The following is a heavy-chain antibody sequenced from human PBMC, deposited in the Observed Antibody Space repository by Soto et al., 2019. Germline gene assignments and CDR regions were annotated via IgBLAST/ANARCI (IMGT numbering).Heavy chain of an antibody. J-gene: IGHJ5*01. CDR3: ARRVCSSTSCYSKPRNNWFDS. CDR1: GGSISSSSYY. D-gene: IGHD2-2*01. V-gene: IGHV4-39*01. Sequence: SETLSLTCTVSGGSISSSSYYWGWIRQPPGKGLEWIGSIYYSGSTYYNPSLKSRVTISVDTSKNQFSLKLSSVTAADTAVYYCARRVCSSTSCYSKPRNNWFDSWGQGTLVTVSS. CDR2: IYYSGST.